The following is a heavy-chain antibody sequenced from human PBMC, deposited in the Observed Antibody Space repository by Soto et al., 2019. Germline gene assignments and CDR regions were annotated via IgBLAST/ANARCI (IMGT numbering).Heavy chain of an antibody. CDR2: INHSGST. CDR1: GGSFSGYY. J-gene: IGHJ4*02. V-gene: IGHV4-34*01. CDR3: ARGHGDYFY. Sequence: QVQLQQWGAGLLKPSETLSLTCAVYGGSFSGYYWSWIRQPPGKGLEWIGEINHSGSTNYNPSLKSQVTISVDTHKNQFSLKLSSVTAADTAVYYCARGHGDYFYWGQGTLVTVSS. D-gene: IGHD4-17*01.